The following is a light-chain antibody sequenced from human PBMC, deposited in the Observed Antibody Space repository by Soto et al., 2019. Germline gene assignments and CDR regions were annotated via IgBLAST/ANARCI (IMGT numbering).Light chain of an antibody. CDR2: GAS. Sequence: EIVLTQSPGTLSLSPGERATLSCRASQSVSSSYLAWYQQKPGQAPRPLIYGASSRAIGIPDRFSGSGSGTDFTLTSSRLEPEDFEVYYCQQYGSSPWTFGQGNKVEIK. J-gene: IGKJ1*01. CDR3: QQYGSSPWT. V-gene: IGKV3-20*01. CDR1: QSVSSSY.